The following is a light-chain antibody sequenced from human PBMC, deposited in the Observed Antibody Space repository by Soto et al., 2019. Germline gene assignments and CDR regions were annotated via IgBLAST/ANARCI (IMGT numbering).Light chain of an antibody. J-gene: IGLJ3*02. CDR3: AAWDDSLSGPE. CDR2: SNN. V-gene: IGLV1-47*02. Sequence: QSVLTQPPSASGTPGQRVTISCSGSRSNIGSNFVYWYQHLPGAAPRLLIYSNNKRPSGVPDRFSGSKSGTSASLAIGGLRSEDEADYYCAAWDDSLSGPEFGGGTQLTVL. CDR1: RSNIGSNF.